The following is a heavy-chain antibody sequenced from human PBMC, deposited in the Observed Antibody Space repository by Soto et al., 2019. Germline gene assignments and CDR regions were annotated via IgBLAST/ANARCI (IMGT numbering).Heavy chain of an antibody. CDR3: AKDPKCCTIGSHFLDNWFDP. D-gene: IGHD2-8*01. V-gene: IGHV3-30*18. CDR1: VFTFINYG. CDR2: ISYDGSHQ. J-gene: IGHJ5*02. Sequence: GWSLRLSCASSVFTFINYGMHWVRQTPGKGLEWVAVISYDGSHQFYTDSVKGRFTISRDNSKNTLYLQMNSLKTEDTAMYYCAKDPKCCTIGSHFLDNWFDPWGQGTLVTVYS.